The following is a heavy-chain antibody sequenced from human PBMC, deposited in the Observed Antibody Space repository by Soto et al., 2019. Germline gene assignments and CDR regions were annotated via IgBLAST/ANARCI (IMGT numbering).Heavy chain of an antibody. CDR1: GGTFSGYY. J-gene: IGHJ6*03. Sequence: PSETLSLTCAVYGGTFSGYYWSWIRRPPGKGLEWIGEINHSGSTNYNPSLKSRVTISVDTSKNQFSLKLSSVTAADTAVYYCARGSRLNYDFWSGYPSIYYYYMDVWGKGTTVTVSS. CDR3: ARGSRLNYDFWSGYPSIYYYYMDV. D-gene: IGHD3-3*01. V-gene: IGHV4-34*01. CDR2: INHSGST.